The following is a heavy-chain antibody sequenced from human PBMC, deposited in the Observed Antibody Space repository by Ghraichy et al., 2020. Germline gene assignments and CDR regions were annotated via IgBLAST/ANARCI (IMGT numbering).Heavy chain of an antibody. D-gene: IGHD5-18*01. CDR1: GGSISSYY. J-gene: IGHJ4*02. V-gene: IGHV4-59*01. Sequence: ETLSLTCTVSGGSISSYYWSWIRQPPGKGLEWIGYIYYSGSTNYNPSLKSRVTISVDTSKNQFSLKLSSVTAADTAGYYCARHAGDVDTAMVVDYWGQGTLVTVSS. CDR2: IYYSGST. CDR3: ARHAGDVDTAMVVDY.